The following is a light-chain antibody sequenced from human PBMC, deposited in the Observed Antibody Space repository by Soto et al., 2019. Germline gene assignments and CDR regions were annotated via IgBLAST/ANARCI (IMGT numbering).Light chain of an antibody. Sequence: EIVLTQSPVTLSLSPGERATLSCRASQSVSNNYLAWYQQKHSQSPRLLIYGASSRATGIPDRFSGRGSGTDFALTISRLEPEDFAVYYCQQYVSSPITFGQGTRLEIK. CDR1: QSVSNNY. J-gene: IGKJ5*01. CDR3: QQYVSSPIT. V-gene: IGKV3-20*01. CDR2: GAS.